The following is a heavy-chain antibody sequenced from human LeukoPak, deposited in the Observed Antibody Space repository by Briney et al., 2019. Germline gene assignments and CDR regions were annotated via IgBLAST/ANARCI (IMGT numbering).Heavy chain of an antibody. CDR2: IYYSGST. CDR3: ASRATYYYDSSGYYFDY. J-gene: IGHJ4*02. V-gene: IGHV4-59*05. Sequence: SETLSLTCTVSGGSISSYYWSWIRQPPGKGLEWIGSIYYSGSTYYNPSLKSRVTISVDTSKNQFSLKLSSVTAADTAVYYCASRATYYYDSSGYYFDYWGQGTLVTVSS. D-gene: IGHD3-22*01. CDR1: GGSISSYY.